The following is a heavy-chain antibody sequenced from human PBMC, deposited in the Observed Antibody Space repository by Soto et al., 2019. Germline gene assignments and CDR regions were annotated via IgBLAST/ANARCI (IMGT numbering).Heavy chain of an antibody. CDR2: INPATGAA. J-gene: IGHJ3*02. V-gene: IGHV1-2*02. Sequence: QLHLVQSGAVVKKPGASVTVSCSASGYPVTAYYMHWVRQAPGRGLEWMGGINPATGAAKYTQTFQGRVTMTRDTTTSTGFMELSGLTPEDTAVFYCARGGGVGVAGSAAFDMWGQGTLVTVSS. CDR1: GYPVTAYY. D-gene: IGHD3-3*01. CDR3: ARGGGVGVAGSAAFDM.